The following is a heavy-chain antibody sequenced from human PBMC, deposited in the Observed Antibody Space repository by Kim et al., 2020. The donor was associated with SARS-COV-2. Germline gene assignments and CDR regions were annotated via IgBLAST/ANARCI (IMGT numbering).Heavy chain of an antibody. V-gene: IGHV5-10-1*01. CDR2: IDPSDSYT. Sequence: GESLKISCKGSGYSFTSYWISWVRQMPGKGLEWMGRIDPSDSYTNYSPSFQGHVTISADKSISTAYLQWSSLKASDTAMYYCARLDGNYDILTGYYSRVDPWGQGTLVTVSS. CDR3: ARLDGNYDILTGYYSRVDP. D-gene: IGHD3-9*01. J-gene: IGHJ5*02. CDR1: GYSFTSYW.